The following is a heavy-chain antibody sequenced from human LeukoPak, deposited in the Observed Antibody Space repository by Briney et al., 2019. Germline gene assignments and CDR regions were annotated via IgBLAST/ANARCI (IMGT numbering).Heavy chain of an antibody. V-gene: IGHV3-53*01. D-gene: IGHD6-19*01. CDR1: GFTVSSNF. Sequence: GGSLRLSCAASGFTVSSNFMSWVRQAPGKGLEWVSVIYADGNTYYADSVKGRFTIFRDNSKNTVYLQMNSLRAEDTAVYYCARSGSGWFDYWGQGTLVTVYS. CDR2: IYADGNT. J-gene: IGHJ4*02. CDR3: ARSGSGWFDY.